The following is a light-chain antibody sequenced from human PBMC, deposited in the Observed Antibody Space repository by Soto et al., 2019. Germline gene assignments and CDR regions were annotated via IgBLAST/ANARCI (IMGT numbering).Light chain of an antibody. CDR1: SSDVGGYNY. CDR2: EVS. CDR3: SSYTSSSTYV. V-gene: IGLV2-14*01. J-gene: IGLJ1*01. Sequence: QSGLTQPASVSGSPGQSITISCTGTSSDVGGYNYVSWYQQHPGKVPKLMIYEVSNRPSGVSNRFSGSKSGNRASLTISALQAEDEADYYCSSYTSSSTYVFGTGTKVTVL.